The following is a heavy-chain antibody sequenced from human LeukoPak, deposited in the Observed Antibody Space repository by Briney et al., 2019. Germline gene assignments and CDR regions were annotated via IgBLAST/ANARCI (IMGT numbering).Heavy chain of an antibody. D-gene: IGHD3-3*01. J-gene: IGHJ5*02. Sequence: GGSLRLSCAASGFTVSSNYMNWVRQAPGKGLEWVSSISSSSSYIYYADSVKGRFTISRDNAKNSLYLQMNSLRAEDTAVYYCARDRAVYDFWSGYYGGFDPWGQGTLVTVSS. CDR2: ISSSSSYI. CDR3: ARDRAVYDFWSGYYGGFDP. CDR1: GFTVSSNY. V-gene: IGHV3-21*01.